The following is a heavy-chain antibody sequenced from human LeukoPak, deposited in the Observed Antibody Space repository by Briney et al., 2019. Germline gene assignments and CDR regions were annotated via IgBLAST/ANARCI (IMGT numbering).Heavy chain of an antibody. CDR3: ARDGVGSTIYDY. V-gene: IGHV1-46*01. CDR1: GYTFTSYY. Sequence: GASVTVSFTASGYTFTSYYMHWVRQAPGQGLEWMGIINPSGGSTSYAQKFQGRVTMTRDASTSTVYMELSSLRSEDTAVYYCARDGVGSTIYDYWGQGTLVTVSS. J-gene: IGHJ4*02. CDR2: INPSGGST. D-gene: IGHD3-3*01.